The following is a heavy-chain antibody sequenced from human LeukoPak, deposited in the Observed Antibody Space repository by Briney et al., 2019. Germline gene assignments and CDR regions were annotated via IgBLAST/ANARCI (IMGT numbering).Heavy chain of an antibody. J-gene: IGHJ5*02. Sequence: GGSLRLSCTASGFTFSDYAMSWVRQAPRKGLEWVSGINRYSETTYYAGSVKGRFTISRDDSKNTLTLEMQSLRVEDTATYYCAKCRGSAAWYPSDLWGQGILVTVSS. CDR2: INRYSETT. CDR1: GFTFSDYA. D-gene: IGHD3-10*01. V-gene: IGHV3-23*01. CDR3: AKCRGSAAWYPSDL.